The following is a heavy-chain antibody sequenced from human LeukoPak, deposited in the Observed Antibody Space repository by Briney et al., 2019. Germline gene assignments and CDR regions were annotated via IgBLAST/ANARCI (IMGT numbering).Heavy chain of an antibody. Sequence: PSETLSLTCSVSGGPISSSRCYWGWIRQPPGKGLEWIGRVYYSGNTYYNPSLKSRVTISVDTSKNEFSLKLRSVTAADTAVYYCARTAGVAVAGSRQYFDYWGQGTLVTVSS. J-gene: IGHJ4*02. D-gene: IGHD6-19*01. CDR1: GGPISSSRCY. V-gene: IGHV4-39*01. CDR2: VYYSGNT. CDR3: ARTAGVAVAGSRQYFDY.